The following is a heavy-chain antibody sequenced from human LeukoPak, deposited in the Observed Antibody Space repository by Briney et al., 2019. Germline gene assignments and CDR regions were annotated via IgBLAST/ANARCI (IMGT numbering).Heavy chain of an antibody. Sequence: RGSLRLSCAASGFTFSSYAMSWVRQAPGKGLEWVSGISAGGGTTYYTDSVKGRFTISRDKSKSTLYLQMNSLRVDDTAIYYCAKDRDGGSNTRAKGFDSWGQGTLVTVSS. D-gene: IGHD3-16*01. J-gene: IGHJ4*02. CDR3: AKDRDGGSNTRAKGFDS. CDR1: GFTFSSYA. CDR2: ISAGGGTT. V-gene: IGHV3-23*01.